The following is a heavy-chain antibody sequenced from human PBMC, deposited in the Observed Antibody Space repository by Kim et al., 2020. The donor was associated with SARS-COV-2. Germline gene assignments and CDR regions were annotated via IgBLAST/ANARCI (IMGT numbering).Heavy chain of an antibody. CDR1: GGSISSGGYY. CDR3: ARDSPAAGTNYYYYYGMDV. J-gene: IGHJ6*02. V-gene: IGHV4-31*03. CDR2: IYYSGST. D-gene: IGHD6-13*01. Sequence: SETLSLTCTVSGGSISSGGYYWSWIRQHPGKGLEWIGYIYYSGSTYYNPSLKSRVTISVDTSKNQFSLRLSSVAAAATAVYYCARDSPAAGTNYYYYYGMDVCGQGTTVTVSS.